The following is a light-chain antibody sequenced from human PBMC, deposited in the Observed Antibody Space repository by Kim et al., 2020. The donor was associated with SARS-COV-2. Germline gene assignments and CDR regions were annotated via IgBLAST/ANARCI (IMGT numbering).Light chain of an antibody. V-gene: IGKV3-20*01. Sequence: SAGERATRSCRASQSVPTVYLAWHQQKPGQAPRLLIYSASKRVTGIPDRFSGSGAGTDFTLTISRLEPEDFAVYYCQQYGNSPPYTFGQGTKLEI. J-gene: IGKJ2*01. CDR2: SAS. CDR3: QQYGNSPPYT. CDR1: QSVPTVY.